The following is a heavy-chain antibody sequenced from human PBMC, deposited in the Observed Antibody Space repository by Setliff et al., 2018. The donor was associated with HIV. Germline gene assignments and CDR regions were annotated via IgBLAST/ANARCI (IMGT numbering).Heavy chain of an antibody. CDR3: ARARRHSYDRGRRNHYYIDV. CDR1: GGSMDNYY. J-gene: IGHJ6*03. V-gene: IGHV4-59*08. CDR2: IYYSGST. Sequence: SETLSLTCTVPGGSMDNYYWSWIRQPPGKGLEWIGYIYYSGSTKYNPSLKSRVTISVDTSKRPFALKVSSVTAADTAVFYCARARRHSYDRGRRNHYYIDVRGKGTTVTVSS. D-gene: IGHD3-22*01.